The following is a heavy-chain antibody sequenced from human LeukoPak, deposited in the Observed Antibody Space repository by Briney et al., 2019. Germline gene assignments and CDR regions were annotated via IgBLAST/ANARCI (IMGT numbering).Heavy chain of an antibody. CDR3: AREVGGWVPHFDY. J-gene: IGHJ4*02. Sequence: GGSLRLSCAASGFTFSSYAMSWVRQAPGKGLEWVSYISSSSSTIYYADSVKGRFTISRDNAKNSLYLQMNSLRAEDTAVYYCAREVGGWVPHFDYWGQGTLVTVSS. CDR1: GFTFSSYA. CDR2: ISSSSSTI. V-gene: IGHV3-48*01. D-gene: IGHD6-19*01.